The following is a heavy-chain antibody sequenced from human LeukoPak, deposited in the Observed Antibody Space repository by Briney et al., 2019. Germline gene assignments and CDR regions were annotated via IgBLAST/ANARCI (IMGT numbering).Heavy chain of an antibody. CDR2: IRSKAYGGTT. V-gene: IGHV3-49*04. CDR1: GFTFGDYA. J-gene: IGHJ4*02. CDR3: SVAATDY. Sequence: GGSLRLSCTASGFTFGDYAMSWVRQAPGKGLEWVGFIRSKAYGGTTEYAASVKGRFTISGDDSKSIAYLQMNSLKTEDTAVYYCSVAATDYWGQGTLVTVSS. D-gene: IGHD2-15*01.